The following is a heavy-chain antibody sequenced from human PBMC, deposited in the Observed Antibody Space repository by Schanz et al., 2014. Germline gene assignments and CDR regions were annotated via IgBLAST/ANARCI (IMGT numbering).Heavy chain of an antibody. D-gene: IGHD3-10*01. CDR3: ARVPYGSGSYWDY. CDR1: GFSLRNHD. V-gene: IGHV3-13*04. CDR2: IGTAGDT. Sequence: EVQLVESGGGLVQPGGSLRLSCAASGFSLRNHDMHWVRKATGSGLEWVSAIGTAGDTFYLDSMKGRFTISRENAKNSWYLQMNSLRAGDAAVYYWARVPYGSGSYWDYWGQGTLVTVSS. J-gene: IGHJ4*02.